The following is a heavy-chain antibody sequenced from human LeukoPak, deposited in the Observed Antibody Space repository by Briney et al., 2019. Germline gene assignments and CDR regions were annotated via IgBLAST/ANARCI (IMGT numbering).Heavy chain of an antibody. D-gene: IGHD3-10*01. CDR3: ARAWEVTMVRGVIASDFDY. Sequence: GGSLRLSCAASGFTFSNAWMSWVRQASRKGLEWVSAISNSGGSTYYADSVKGRFTISRDNAKNSLYLQMNSLRAEDTAVYYCARAWEVTMVRGVIASDFDYWGQGTLVTVSS. J-gene: IGHJ4*02. CDR1: GFTFSNAW. V-gene: IGHV3-21*01. CDR2: ISNSGGST.